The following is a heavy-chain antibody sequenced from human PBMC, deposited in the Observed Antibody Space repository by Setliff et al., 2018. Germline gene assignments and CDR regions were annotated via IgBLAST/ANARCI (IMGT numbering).Heavy chain of an antibody. CDR2: IIPIFGTA. Sequence: ASVKVSCKASGGTFSSYAISWVRQAPGQGLEWMGRIIPIFGTASYAQKFQGRVTITADKSTSTAYMELSSLRSEDTAVYYCAIPSSGNFYFDYWGQGTLVTVSS. V-gene: IGHV1-69*06. J-gene: IGHJ4*02. CDR3: AIPSSGNFYFDY. CDR1: GGTFSSYA. D-gene: IGHD1-26*01.